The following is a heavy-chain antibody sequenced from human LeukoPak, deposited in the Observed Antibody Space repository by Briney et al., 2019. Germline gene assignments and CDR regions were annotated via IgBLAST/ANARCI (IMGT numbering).Heavy chain of an antibody. Sequence: GESLKISAESSRYTFSSYWIGWGRPMPGEGLEWMGIIYPGDSDTRYSPSLQGQVTISVDTSIGTAYLQWSSLKASDTAIYYCARQNDFRLDYWGQGTLVTVSS. CDR2: IYPGDSDT. V-gene: IGHV5-51*01. CDR1: RYTFSSYW. CDR3: ARQNDFRLDY. J-gene: IGHJ4*02. D-gene: IGHD3-3*01.